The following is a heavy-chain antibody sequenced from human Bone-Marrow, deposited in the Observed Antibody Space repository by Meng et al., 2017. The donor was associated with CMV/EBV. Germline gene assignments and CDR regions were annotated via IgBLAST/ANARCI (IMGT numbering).Heavy chain of an antibody. CDR2: ISYDGGNE. V-gene: IGHV3-30*18. D-gene: IGHD3-9*01. CDR1: GFSFSSYG. CDR3: AKDRYLATYFDY. Sequence: GESLKISCAGSGFSFSSYGMHWVRQAPGKGLEWVAVISYDGGNEYYADSVKGRFSVSRDNSKNTLYLQMSSLRAEDTAVYYCAKDRYLATYFDYWGQGTLVTASS. J-gene: IGHJ4*02.